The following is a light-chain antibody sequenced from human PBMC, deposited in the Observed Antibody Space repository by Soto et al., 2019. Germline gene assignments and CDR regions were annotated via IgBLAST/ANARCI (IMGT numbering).Light chain of an antibody. V-gene: IGLV2-14*01. CDR1: SSDVGGYNY. Sequence: QSALTQPASVSGSPGQSITISCTGTSSDVGGYNYVSWNQQHPGKAPKIIIYEVTNRPSGVSNRFSGSKSGNTASLTISGLQAEDDADYYCSSFTSRFTFNYIFGTGTKLTVL. CDR3: SSFTSRFTFNYI. J-gene: IGLJ1*01. CDR2: EVT.